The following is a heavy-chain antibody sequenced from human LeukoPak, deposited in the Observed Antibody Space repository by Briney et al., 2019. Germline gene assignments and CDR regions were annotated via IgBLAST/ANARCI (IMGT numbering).Heavy chain of an antibody. CDR2: INSNSRTI. J-gene: IGHJ4*02. D-gene: IGHD1-26*01. CDR3: ARDPTISGSYSDY. V-gene: IGHV3-48*02. Sequence: GGSLRLSCAASGFTFSSYMMNWVRQAPGKGLEWVSYINSNSRTIYYADSVKGRFTVSRDNAKNSLYLQMNSLREEDTAVCYCARDPTISGSYSDYWGQGTLVTVSS. CDR1: GFTFSSYM.